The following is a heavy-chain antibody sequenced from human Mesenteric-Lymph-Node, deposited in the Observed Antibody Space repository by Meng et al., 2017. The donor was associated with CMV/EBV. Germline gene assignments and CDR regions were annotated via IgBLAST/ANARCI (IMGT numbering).Heavy chain of an antibody. D-gene: IGHD3-9*01. CDR1: FTTND. CDR3: ARGVRYSDWLFWNVWFDP. Sequence: FTTNDINWVRPAPGQGLELMGWINTNTGNPTYAQDFTGRFVFSLDTSVSTAYLQISSLKAADTAIYYCARGVRYSDWLFWNVWFDPWGQGTLVTVSS. V-gene: IGHV7-4-1*02. CDR2: INTNTGNP. J-gene: IGHJ5*02.